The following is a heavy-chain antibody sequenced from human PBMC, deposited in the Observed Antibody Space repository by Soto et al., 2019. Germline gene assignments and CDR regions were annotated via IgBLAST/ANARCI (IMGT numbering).Heavy chain of an antibody. CDR3: VCRALGY. Sequence: PGGSLRLSCTASGFSFSGCYMSWVRQAPGKGLEWVGNIKPDGSEENYVGSVKGRFTISRDNTKKSLYLQMNNLRAEDTAVYYCVCRALGYWGQGTLVTVSS. CDR2: IKPDGSEE. V-gene: IGHV3-7*01. D-gene: IGHD2-15*01. J-gene: IGHJ4*02. CDR1: GFSFSGCY.